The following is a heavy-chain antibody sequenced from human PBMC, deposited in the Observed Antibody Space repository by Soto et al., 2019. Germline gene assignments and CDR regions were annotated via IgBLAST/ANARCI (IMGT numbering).Heavy chain of an antibody. CDR2: IIPIFGTA. J-gene: IGHJ4*02. V-gene: IGHV1-69*01. Sequence: QVQLVQSGAEVKKPGSSVKVSCKASGGTFSSYAISWVRQAPGQGLEWMGGIIPIFGTANYAQKFQGRVTITADESTSTAYMELSSLRSEDTAVYYCARDRRYCSGGSCYPRYYFDYWGQGTLVTVSS. CDR1: GGTFSSYA. D-gene: IGHD2-15*01. CDR3: ARDRRYCSGGSCYPRYYFDY.